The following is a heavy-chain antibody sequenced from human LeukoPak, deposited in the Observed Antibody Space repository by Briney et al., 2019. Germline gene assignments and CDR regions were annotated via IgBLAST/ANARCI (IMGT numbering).Heavy chain of an antibody. Sequence: GGSLRLSCAASGFTFSSYSMNWVRQAPGKGLEWVSSISSSSSYIYYADSVKGRFTISRDNSKNTLYLQMNSLRAEDTAVYYCAKRHYYDSSGYRDWGQGTLVTVSS. CDR2: ISSSSSYI. CDR3: AKRHYYDSSGYRD. CDR1: GFTFSSYS. D-gene: IGHD3-22*01. J-gene: IGHJ4*02. V-gene: IGHV3-21*04.